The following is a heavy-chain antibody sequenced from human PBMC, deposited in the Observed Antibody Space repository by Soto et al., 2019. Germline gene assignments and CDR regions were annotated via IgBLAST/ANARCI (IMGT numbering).Heavy chain of an antibody. J-gene: IGHJ6*02. CDR1: GGTISSYA. Sequence: QVQLVQSGAEVKKPGSSVKVSCKASGGTISSYAISWVRQAPGQGLEWMGGIIPIFGTANYAQKFQGRVTITADESTSTAYMELSSLRSEDTAVYYCARGTVEYSTSSGRNYYYYGMDVWGQGTTVTVSS. D-gene: IGHD6-6*01. CDR2: IIPIFGTA. CDR3: ARGTVEYSTSSGRNYYYYGMDV. V-gene: IGHV1-69*01.